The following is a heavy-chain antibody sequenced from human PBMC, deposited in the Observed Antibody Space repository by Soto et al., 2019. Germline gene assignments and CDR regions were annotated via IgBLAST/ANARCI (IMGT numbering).Heavy chain of an antibody. CDR3: ARVTIYDSSGWGYFDL. V-gene: IGHV4-59*01. CDR2: IYYSGST. CDR1: GGCISSYY. J-gene: IGHJ2*01. D-gene: IGHD3-22*01. Sequence: XATLSLTCTVSGGCISSYYWSWIRQPPGKGLEWIGYIYYSGSTNYNPSLKSRVTISVDTSKNQFSLKLSSVTAADTAVYYCARVTIYDSSGWGYFDLWGRGTLVTVSS.